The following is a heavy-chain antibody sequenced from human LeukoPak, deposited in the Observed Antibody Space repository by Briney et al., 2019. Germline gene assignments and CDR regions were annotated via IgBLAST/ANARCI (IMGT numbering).Heavy chain of an antibody. CDR3: ARLYHYYGMDV. J-gene: IGHJ6*02. CDR2: IYPGDSET. V-gene: IGHV5-51*01. Sequence: GESLQISSKGAGYSFTSYWIGWVRPMPGKGGEWMGIIYPGDSETRYSPSFQGQVTISADKSINTAYLQWSSLKASDTAMYYCARLYHYYGMDVWGQGTTVTVSS. CDR1: GYSFTSYW.